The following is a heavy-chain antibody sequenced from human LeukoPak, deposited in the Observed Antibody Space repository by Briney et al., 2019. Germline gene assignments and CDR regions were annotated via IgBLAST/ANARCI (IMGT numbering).Heavy chain of an antibody. CDR2: IRSKAYGATT. J-gene: IGHJ4*02. CDR3: TRGYYYLY. CDR1: GFTFGDYA. D-gene: IGHD3-10*01. V-gene: IGHV3-49*04. Sequence: GGSLRLSCTASGFTFGDYAMSWVRQAPGKGLEWVGFIRSKAYGATTEYAASVKGRFTISRDDSKSIAYPQMNSLKTEDTAVYYCTRGYYYLYWGQGTLVTVSS.